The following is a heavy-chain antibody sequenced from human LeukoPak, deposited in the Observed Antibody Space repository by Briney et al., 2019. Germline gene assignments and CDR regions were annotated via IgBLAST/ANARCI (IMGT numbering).Heavy chain of an antibody. CDR2: ISAYNGNT. CDR3: ARDIAYYYDSSGYHGWFDP. D-gene: IGHD3-22*01. CDR1: GYTFTSYG. V-gene: IGHV1-18*01. Sequence: ASVKVSCKASGYTFTSYGISWVRQAPGQGLEWVGWISAYNGNTNYAQKLQGRVTMTTDTSTSTAYMGLRSLRSDDTAVYYCARDIAYYYDSSGYHGWFDPWGQGTLVTVSS. J-gene: IGHJ5*02.